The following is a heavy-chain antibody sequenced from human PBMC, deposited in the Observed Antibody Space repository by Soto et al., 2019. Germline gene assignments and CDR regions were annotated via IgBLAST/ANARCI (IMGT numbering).Heavy chain of an antibody. D-gene: IGHD4-17*01. CDR3: AKGGMTTVTLFDY. J-gene: IGHJ4*02. V-gene: IGHV3-23*01. CDR2: ISASGGNT. Sequence: GWSLRLSCAASGFTVNSSVMSWVRQAPGKGLVWVSSISASGGNTYSADSVMGRFTITRDSYKNTLFLQMDSLRAEDTAVYYCAKGGMTTVTLFDYCGQRTLVTVSS. CDR1: GFTVNSSV.